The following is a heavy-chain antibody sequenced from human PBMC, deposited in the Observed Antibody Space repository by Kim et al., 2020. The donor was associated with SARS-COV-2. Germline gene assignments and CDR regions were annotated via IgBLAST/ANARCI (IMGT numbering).Heavy chain of an antibody. CDR1: GFTVSSNY. D-gene: IGHD5-18*01. Sequence: GGSLRLSCAASGFTVSSNYMSWVRQAPGKGLEWVSVIYSGGSTYYADSVKGRFTISRDNSKNTLYLQMNSLRAEDTAVYYCARVEKQLWSHLLFDYWGQGTLVTVSS. V-gene: IGHV3-53*01. J-gene: IGHJ4*02. CDR3: ARVEKQLWSHLLFDY. CDR2: IYSGGST.